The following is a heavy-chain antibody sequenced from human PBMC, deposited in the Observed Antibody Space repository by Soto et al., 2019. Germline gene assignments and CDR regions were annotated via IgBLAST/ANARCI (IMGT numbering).Heavy chain of an antibody. CDR3: ARGDYYYDSSGYFQN. V-gene: IGHV1-69*13. Sequence: GASVKVSCKASGGTFSSYAISWVRQAPGQGLEWMGGIIPIFGTANYAQKFQGRVTITADESTSTAYMELSSLRSEDTAVYYCARGDYYYDSSGYFQNWGQGTLVTVSS. CDR2: IIPIFGTA. J-gene: IGHJ1*01. CDR1: GGTFSSYA. D-gene: IGHD3-22*01.